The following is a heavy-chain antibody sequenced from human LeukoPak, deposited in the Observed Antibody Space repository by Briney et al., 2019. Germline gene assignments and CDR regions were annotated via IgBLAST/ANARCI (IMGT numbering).Heavy chain of an antibody. CDR3: ARDSYYYDSSGSGAFDI. Sequence: ETSETLSLTCTVSGGSISTYYWSWIRQPAGKGLEWIGRIYISGSTNDNPSLKNRVTISVDTSKNQFSLKLSSVTAADTAVYYCARDSYYYDSSGSGAFDIWGQGTMVTVSS. CDR1: GGSISTYY. CDR2: IYISGST. V-gene: IGHV4-4*07. D-gene: IGHD3-22*01. J-gene: IGHJ3*02.